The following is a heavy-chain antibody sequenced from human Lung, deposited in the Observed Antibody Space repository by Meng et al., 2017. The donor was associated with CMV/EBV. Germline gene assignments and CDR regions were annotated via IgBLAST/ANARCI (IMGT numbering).Heavy chain of an antibody. V-gene: IGHV4-39*07. CDR2: IYYSGST. CDR1: GDSISSSSYY. CDR3: ATDQQYSSSIY. J-gene: IGHJ4*02. D-gene: IGHD6-6*01. Sequence: SETXSLTCTVSGDSISSSSYYWGWIRQPPGKGLEWIGSIYYSGSTNYNPSLKSRVTISIDTSKNQFSLKLSSVTAADTAVYYCATDQQYSSSIYWDQGTLVTVSS.